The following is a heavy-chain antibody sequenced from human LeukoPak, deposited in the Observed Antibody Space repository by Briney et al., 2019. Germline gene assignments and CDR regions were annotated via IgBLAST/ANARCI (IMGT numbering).Heavy chain of an antibody. CDR3: ARSYCSSTSCSKGNWFDP. CDR2: ISAYNGNT. J-gene: IGHJ5*02. Sequence: ASVKVSCKASGYTFTSYDISWVRQAPGQGLEWMGWISAYNGNTNYAQKLQGRVTMTTDTSTSTAYMELRSLRSDDTAVYYCARSYCSSTSCSKGNWFDPWGQGTLVTVSS. D-gene: IGHD2-2*01. CDR1: GYTFTSYD. V-gene: IGHV1-18*01.